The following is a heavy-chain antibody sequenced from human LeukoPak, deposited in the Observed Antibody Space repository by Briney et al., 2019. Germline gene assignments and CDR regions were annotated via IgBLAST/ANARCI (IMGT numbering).Heavy chain of an antibody. V-gene: IGHV1-18*01. CDR3: AKMDSDSSGFFSN. D-gene: IGHD3-22*01. CDR1: GYSFTTYG. J-gene: IGHJ4*02. CDR2: ISVYNGNT. Sequence: ASVEVSCKASGYSFTTYGISWLRQAPGHGLEWIAWISVYNGNTNYADKVRGRVLVTTDISATTAYLELKSLRYDDTGVYYCAKMDSDSSGFFSNWGQGTPVTVSS.